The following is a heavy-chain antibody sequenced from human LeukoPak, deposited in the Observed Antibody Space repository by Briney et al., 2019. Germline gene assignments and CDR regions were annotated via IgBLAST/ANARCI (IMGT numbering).Heavy chain of an antibody. CDR1: GVSISSYY. J-gene: IGHJ4*02. CDR3: GRDSGSYSILDY. CDR2: LYYSGST. D-gene: IGHD1-26*01. V-gene: IGHV4-59*01. Sequence: TSENLSCNASGSGVSISSYYWSWIRPRPGNGLEWIGYLYYSGSTNYNPSLNSGVTISVDTFKTQFFPKLTSVTDAHAAVYYGGRDSGSYSILDYCGQGTLVTVSS.